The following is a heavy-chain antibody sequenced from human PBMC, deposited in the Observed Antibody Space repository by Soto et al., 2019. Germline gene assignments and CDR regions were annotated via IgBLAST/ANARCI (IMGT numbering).Heavy chain of an antibody. V-gene: IGHV4-31*03. J-gene: IGHJ1*01. D-gene: IGHD6-19*01. CDR2: IYYSGST. CDR1: GGSVSGGVYY. CDR3: ARSSVAGAGYFHH. Sequence: PSETLSLTCTVSGGSVSGGVYYWNWIRQHPEKGLEWIGYIYYSGSTYYNPSLRSRVTISADTSKNQFSLKLSSVTVADTAVYYCARSSVAGAGYFHHRGQGTSVTVSS.